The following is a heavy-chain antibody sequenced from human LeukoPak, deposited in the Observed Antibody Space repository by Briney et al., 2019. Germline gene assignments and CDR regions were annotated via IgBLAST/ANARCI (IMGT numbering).Heavy chain of an antibody. CDR1: GYSISSGYY. CDR3: ARVSGYDWESFYDY. J-gene: IGHJ4*02. Sequence: SETLSLTCTVSGYSISSGYYWGWIRQPPGKGLEWIGSIYHSGSTYYNPSLKSRVTISVDTSKNQFSLKLSSVTAADTAMYYCARVSGYDWESFYDYWGQGSLVTVSS. CDR2: IYHSGST. V-gene: IGHV4-38-2*02. D-gene: IGHD5-12*01.